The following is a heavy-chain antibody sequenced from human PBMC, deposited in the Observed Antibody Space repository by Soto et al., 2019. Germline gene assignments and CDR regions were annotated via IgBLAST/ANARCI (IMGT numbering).Heavy chain of an antibody. CDR3: AKSIASDAFDI. V-gene: IGHV3-72*01. Sequence: EVQLVESGGGLVQPGGSLRLSCAGSGCTLSDHCIDWVRQAPGKGLEWVGRSRDKAQGYSTAYAASVKGRFTTSRDESKNSVYLQMNSLKTEDTAVYYCAKSIASDAFDIWGQGTMVTVSS. D-gene: IGHD3-3*02. CDR1: GCTLSDHC. CDR2: SRDKAQGYST. J-gene: IGHJ3*02.